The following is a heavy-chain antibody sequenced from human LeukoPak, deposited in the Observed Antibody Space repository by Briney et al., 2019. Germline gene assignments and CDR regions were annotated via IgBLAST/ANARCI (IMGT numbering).Heavy chain of an antibody. J-gene: IGHJ4*02. D-gene: IGHD6-19*01. CDR3: AKVWDSSGRSWGYFDY. CDR1: GFTFSSYA. Sequence: GGSLRLSCAASGFTFSSYAMSWVRQAPGKGLEWVSAISGSGGSTYYADSVKGRFTISRDNSKNTLYLQMNSLRAEDTAVYYCAKVWDSSGRSWGYFDYWGQGTLVTVSS. CDR2: ISGSGGST. V-gene: IGHV3-23*01.